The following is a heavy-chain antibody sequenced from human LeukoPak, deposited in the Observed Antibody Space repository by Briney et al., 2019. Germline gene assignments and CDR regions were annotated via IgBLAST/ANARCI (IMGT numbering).Heavy chain of an antibody. V-gene: IGHV3-21*01. CDR1: GFTFSSYS. Sequence: GGSLRLSCAASGFTFSSYSMNWVRQAPGKGLEWVSSISSSSSYIYYADSVKGRFTISRDNAENSLYLQMNSLRAEDTAVYYCAKSTELEYSSSSEAVDYWGQGTLVTVSS. CDR3: AKSTELEYSSSSEAVDY. J-gene: IGHJ4*02. CDR2: ISSSSSYI. D-gene: IGHD6-6*01.